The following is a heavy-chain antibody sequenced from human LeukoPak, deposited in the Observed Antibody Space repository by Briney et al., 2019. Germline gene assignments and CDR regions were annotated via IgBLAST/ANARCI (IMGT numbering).Heavy chain of an antibody. CDR3: ARARPRSYEVLNDYYKRSLNYFDP. Sequence: SETLSLTCAVYGGSFSGYYWSWLRQPPGKGLEWIGEINHSGTTTYNPSLMRRLTISVDTSKSQFSLKLTSMTAADTALYYCARARPRSYEVLNDYYKRSLNYFDPWGQGTLVTVSS. V-gene: IGHV4-34*01. CDR2: INHSGTT. D-gene: IGHD3-9*01. J-gene: IGHJ5*02. CDR1: GGSFSGYY.